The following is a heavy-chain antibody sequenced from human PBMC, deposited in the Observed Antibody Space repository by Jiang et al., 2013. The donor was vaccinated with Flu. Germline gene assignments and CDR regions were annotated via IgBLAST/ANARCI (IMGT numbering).Heavy chain of an antibody. D-gene: IGHD5-18*01. CDR2: MNPNSGKT. V-gene: IGHV1-8*01. J-gene: IGHJ6*02. Sequence: GAEVKKPGASVIVSCKASGYTFTTYDINWVRQATGQGLEWLGWMNPNSGKTGYAQKFQGRVTMTRDTSVRTAYMELSSLTSEDTAVYFCARGDPVDAAYYYYGMDVWGQGTTVTVSS. CDR1: GYTFTTYD. CDR3: ARGDPVDAAYYYYGMDV.